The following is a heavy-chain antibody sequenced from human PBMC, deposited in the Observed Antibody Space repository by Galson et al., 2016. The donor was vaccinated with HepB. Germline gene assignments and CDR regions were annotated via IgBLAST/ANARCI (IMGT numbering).Heavy chain of an antibody. V-gene: IGHV3-9*01. D-gene: IGHD3-22*01. Sequence: SLRLSCAASGFTLDHYAMHWVRQAPGKGLEWVSGISWNSGSVGYADSVKGRFTISRDNAKNSLYLQMSSLRAGDTALYYCAKDSGAYYYDSSGYRRNAFDMWGQGTMVTVSS. CDR2: ISWNSGSV. CDR3: AKDSGAYYYDSSGYRRNAFDM. CDR1: GFTLDHYA. J-gene: IGHJ3*02.